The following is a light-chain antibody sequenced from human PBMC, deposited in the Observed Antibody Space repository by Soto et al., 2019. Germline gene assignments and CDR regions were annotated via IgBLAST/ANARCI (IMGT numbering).Light chain of an antibody. J-gene: IGKJ1*01. Sequence: EIVLTQSPATLSLSPGERATLSCRASQSVSTYLAWYQQKPGQAPRLLIYDASNSATGIPARFSGSGSGTDFTLTISSLEPEDFPVYYCQQRSNWPWTFGQGTKVEIK. V-gene: IGKV3-11*01. CDR3: QQRSNWPWT. CDR2: DAS. CDR1: QSVSTY.